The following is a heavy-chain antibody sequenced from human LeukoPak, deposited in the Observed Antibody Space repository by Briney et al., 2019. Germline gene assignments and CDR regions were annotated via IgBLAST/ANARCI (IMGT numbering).Heavy chain of an antibody. J-gene: IGHJ6*03. CDR3: ASSTYYYDSSGYALGYYYYMDV. D-gene: IGHD3-22*01. CDR2: IVPMFTTS. Sequence: SVKVSCKASGGSFTNYAVSWLRQAPGHGLEWMGAIVPMFTTSDYAQKFQGRVTITADESTSTAYMELSSLRSEDTAVYYCASSTYYYDSSGYALGYYYYMDVWGKGTTVTVSS. V-gene: IGHV1-69*13. CDR1: GGSFTNYA.